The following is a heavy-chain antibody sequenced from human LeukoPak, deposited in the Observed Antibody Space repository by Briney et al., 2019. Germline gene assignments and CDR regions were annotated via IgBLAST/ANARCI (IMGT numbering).Heavy chain of an antibody. D-gene: IGHD1-26*01. J-gene: IGHJ4*02. CDR3: ARVDGSSIDH. V-gene: IGHV5-51*01. CDR2: IYPGDSDT. Sequence: GESLKISCKDSGYSFTSFWIAWVRQMPGKGLEWIGMIYPGDSDTTYSPSFQGQVTISADKSISTAYLQWSSLQASDTAMFYCARVDGSSIDHWGQGTLVTVSS. CDR1: GYSFTSFW.